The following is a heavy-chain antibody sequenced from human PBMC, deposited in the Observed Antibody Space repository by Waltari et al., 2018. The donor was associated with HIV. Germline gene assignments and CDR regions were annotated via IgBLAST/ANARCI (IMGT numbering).Heavy chain of an antibody. D-gene: IGHD6-19*01. V-gene: IGHV4-61*02. CDR3: ARGSSGWWGYFDY. J-gene: IGHJ4*02. CDR1: GGSISSGSYY. CDR2: IYTSGST. Sequence: QVQLQESGPGLVKPSQTLSLTCTVSGGSISSGSYYWSWIRQPAGKGLEWIGRIYTSGSTNYTPPLKSRVTISVDTSKNQFSLKLSSVTAADTAVYYCARGSSGWWGYFDYWGQGTLVTVSS.